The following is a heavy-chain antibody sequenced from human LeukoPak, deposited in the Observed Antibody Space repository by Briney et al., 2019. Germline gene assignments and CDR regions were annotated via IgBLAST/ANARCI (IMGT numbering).Heavy chain of an antibody. D-gene: IGHD4-17*01. V-gene: IGHV4-38-2*02. CDR3: ARDLMYGDYTPHDY. Sequence: PSEPLSLTCAVSGSSISSGYYWGWIRQPPGKGLEWIGSIYHSGSTYYNPSLKSRVTISVDTSKNQFSLKLSSVTAADTAVYYCARDLMYGDYTPHDYWGQGTLVTVSS. J-gene: IGHJ4*02. CDR2: IYHSGST. CDR1: GSSISSGYY.